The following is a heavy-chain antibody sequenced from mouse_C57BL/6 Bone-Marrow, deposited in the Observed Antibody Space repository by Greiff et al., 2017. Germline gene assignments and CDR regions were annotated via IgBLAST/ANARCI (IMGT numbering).Heavy chain of an antibody. CDR2: IDPSDSYT. Sequence: VQLQQPGAELVMPGASVKLSCKASGYTFTSYWMHWVKQRPGQGLAWIGEIDPSDSYTNYNQKFKGKSTLTVDKSSSTAYMQLSSLTSEDSAVYYCARGDYYYGSSPYAMDYWGQGTSVTVSS. J-gene: IGHJ4*01. D-gene: IGHD1-1*01. V-gene: IGHV1-69*01. CDR3: ARGDYYYGSSPYAMDY. CDR1: GYTFTSYW.